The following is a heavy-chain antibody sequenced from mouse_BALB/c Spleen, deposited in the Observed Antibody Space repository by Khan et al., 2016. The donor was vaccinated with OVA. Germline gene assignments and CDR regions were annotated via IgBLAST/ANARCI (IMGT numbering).Heavy chain of an antibody. CDR1: GYTFTNAG. D-gene: IGHD2-14*01. CDR2: INTHSGVP. CDR3: ARGGAAYYRNDGGAMDY. J-gene: IGHJ4*01. Sequence: QVQLKQSGPELKKPGETVRISCKASGYTFTNAGMQWVQKMPGKGLKWIGWINTHSGVPKYAEDFKGRFAFSLETSASTVYLQITNLKNEDTATYFWARGGAAYYRNDGGAMDYGGKGTSVTVSS. V-gene: IGHV9-4*02.